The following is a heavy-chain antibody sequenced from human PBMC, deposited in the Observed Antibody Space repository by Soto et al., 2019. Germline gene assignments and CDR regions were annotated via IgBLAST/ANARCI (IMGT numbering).Heavy chain of an antibody. Sequence: QVRLEESGPGLVKPSETLSLFCSVSGGSVNNADYFWNWIRHHPENGLEWIGYIYYSGSTRYNPSFKTGATLSTDTSKNQSSLRLNSVTVADTAVYFCAREADYGGSRGGMDVWGRGTTVTVSS. CDR2: IYYSGST. CDR3: AREADYGGSRGGMDV. D-gene: IGHD4-17*01. J-gene: IGHJ6*02. V-gene: IGHV4-31*03. CDR1: GGSVNNADYF.